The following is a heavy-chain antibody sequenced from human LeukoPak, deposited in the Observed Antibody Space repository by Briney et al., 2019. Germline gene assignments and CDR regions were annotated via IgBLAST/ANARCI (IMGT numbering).Heavy chain of an antibody. D-gene: IGHD3-9*01. Sequence: AETLSLTCTVSGGSVTSSSSYWGWIRQPPGKGLEWLGSIYFSGSTYYNPSLKSRPTMSVDTSKNQFSLELNSVTAADTAVYYCVRNKTTGPSFDSLTGKKSNYFDFWGQGTLVSVSS. CDR2: IYFSGST. V-gene: IGHV4-39*01. J-gene: IGHJ4*02. CDR1: GGSVTSSSSY. CDR3: VRNKTTGPSFDSLTGKKSNYFDF.